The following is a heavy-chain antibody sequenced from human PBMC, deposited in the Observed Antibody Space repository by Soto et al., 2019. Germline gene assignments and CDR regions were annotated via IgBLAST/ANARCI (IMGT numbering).Heavy chain of an antibody. D-gene: IGHD6-13*01. J-gene: IGHJ6*02. CDR1: GFTFSSYE. CDR3: ARDSIRDSSSCYYYYSGMDV. Sequence: EVQLVESGGGLVQPGGSLRLSCAASGFTFSSYEMNWVRQAPGKGLEWVSYISSSGSTIYYADSVKGRFTISRDNAKNSLYLQMNSLRAEDTAVYYCARDSIRDSSSCYYYYSGMDVWGQGTPVTVSS. V-gene: IGHV3-48*03. CDR2: ISSSGSTI.